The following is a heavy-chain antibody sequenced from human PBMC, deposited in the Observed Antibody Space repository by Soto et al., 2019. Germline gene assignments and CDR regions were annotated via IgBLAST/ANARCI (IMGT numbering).Heavy chain of an antibody. CDR2: ISTDNGNI. V-gene: IGHV1-18*04. CDR1: GYTFTNYG. Sequence: QVQLVQSGAEVKKPGASVKVSCKASGYTFTNYGISWVRQAPGQGRAWVGWISTDNGNIHYAQKFQGRVTMTTETYASTAYRELRSVRYDDTSVYYGARTKYYYDSCGYHKWFAPWGQRTLVTVSS. J-gene: IGHJ5*02. D-gene: IGHD3-22*01. CDR3: ARTKYYYDSCGYHKWFAP.